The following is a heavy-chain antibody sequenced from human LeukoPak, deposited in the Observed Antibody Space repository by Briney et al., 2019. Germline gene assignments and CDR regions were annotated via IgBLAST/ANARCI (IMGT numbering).Heavy chain of an antibody. CDR1: GFTFSDYA. CDR3: LTWPFDY. Sequence: GGSLRLSCAASGFTFSDYAMTWVRQAPGKGREGVATISGSGVMTYYADAVKGRFTISRDNSKNTLYLQMNSLRAEDTAVYYCLTWPFDYWGQGTLVTVSS. CDR2: ISGSGVMT. J-gene: IGHJ4*02. D-gene: IGHD5-24*01. V-gene: IGHV3-23*01.